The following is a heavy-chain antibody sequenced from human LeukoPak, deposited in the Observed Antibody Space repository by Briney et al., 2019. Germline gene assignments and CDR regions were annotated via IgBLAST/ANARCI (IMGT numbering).Heavy chain of an antibody. CDR3: ARPGGYDFWSGYYLNWFDP. J-gene: IGHJ5*02. Sequence: SETLSLTCTVSGGSISSSSYYWGWIRQPPGKGLEWIGSIYYSGSTYYNPSLKSRVTISVDTSKNQFSLKLSSVTAADTAVYYCARPGGYDFWSGYYLNWFDPWGQGTLVTVSS. CDR1: GGSISSSSYY. CDR2: IYYSGST. D-gene: IGHD3-3*01. V-gene: IGHV4-39*01.